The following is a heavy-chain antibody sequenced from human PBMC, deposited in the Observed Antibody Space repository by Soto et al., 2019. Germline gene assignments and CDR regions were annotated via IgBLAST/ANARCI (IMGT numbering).Heavy chain of an antibody. J-gene: IGHJ6*02. D-gene: IGHD6-19*01. CDR2: IIPIFGTA. Sequence: QVQLVQSGAEVKKPGSSVKVSCKASGGTFSSYAISWVRQAPGQGLEWMGGIIPIFGTANYAQKFQGRVTITADESTSTADRELSSLRSEDTAVYYCASGREQWRDPGDYYYYYGMDVWGQGTTVTVSS. CDR3: ASGREQWRDPGDYYYYYGMDV. CDR1: GGTFSSYA. V-gene: IGHV1-69*01.